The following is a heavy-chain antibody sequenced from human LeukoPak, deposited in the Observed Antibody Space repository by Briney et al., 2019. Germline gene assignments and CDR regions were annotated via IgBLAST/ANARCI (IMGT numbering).Heavy chain of an antibody. CDR2: ISGFGDST. Sequence: PGESLRLSCAASGFAFRGFSMHWVRQTPGNGLEAVAAISGFGDSTFYANSVKGRFTISRDNSKNTLYLQMDNLRVEDMAVYYCAREERGDLDVWGQGTTVAV. D-gene: IGHD5-12*01. CDR1: GFAFRGFS. J-gene: IGHJ6*02. V-gene: IGHV3-64*01. CDR3: AREERGDLDV.